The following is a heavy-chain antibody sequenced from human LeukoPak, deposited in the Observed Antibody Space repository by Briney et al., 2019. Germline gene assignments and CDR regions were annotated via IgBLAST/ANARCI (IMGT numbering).Heavy chain of an antibody. CDR3: ARADCSGSTCYLRRSWFDP. D-gene: IGHD2-2*01. J-gene: IGHJ5*02. CDR1: GFTLSTFD. V-gene: IGHV3-21*01. CDR2: LSTSSRYI. Sequence: SLTLSCPPSGFTLSTFDMNWVRQAARKGLDWLSSLSTSSRYIYYRDSVKGRFTISRDDAKNSLYLQMNSLRVEDTAVYYCARADCSGSTCYLRRSWFDPWGQGTLVTVSS.